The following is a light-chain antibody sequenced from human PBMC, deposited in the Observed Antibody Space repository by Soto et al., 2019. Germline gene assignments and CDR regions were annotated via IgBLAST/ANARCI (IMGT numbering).Light chain of an antibody. J-gene: IGKJ1*01. CDR3: QQYNTWHPKMA. CDR2: GAS. CDR1: QSVSRD. Sequence: VVTQSPATLSVFPGETATLSCRASQSVSRDLAWYQQRPGQAPRLLIYGASTRATGIPVRFRGSGSGTEFRLTISSLQSEDFATYYCQQYNTWHPKMAFGRGTKVEIK. V-gene: IGKV3-15*01.